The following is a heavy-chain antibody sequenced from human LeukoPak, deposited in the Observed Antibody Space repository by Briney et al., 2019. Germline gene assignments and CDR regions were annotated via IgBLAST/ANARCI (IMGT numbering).Heavy chain of an antibody. V-gene: IGHV3-48*01. D-gene: IGHD6-13*01. J-gene: IGHJ5*02. CDR2: ISSSSSTI. CDR3: ARDFTPRAAALNWLDP. Sequence: PGGSLRLSCAASGFTFSSYSMNWVRQAPGKGLEWVSYISSSSSTIYYADSVKGRFTISRDNAKNSLYLQMNSLRAEDTAVYYCARDFTPRAAALNWLDPWGQGTLVTVSS. CDR1: GFTFSSYS.